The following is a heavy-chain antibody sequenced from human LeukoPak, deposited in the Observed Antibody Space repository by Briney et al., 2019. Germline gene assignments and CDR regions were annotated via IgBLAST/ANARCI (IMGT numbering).Heavy chain of an antibody. CDR1: GIALSNYG. J-gene: IGHJ4*02. CDR3: AKRGIVIRAVIIIGFHKEAYYFDY. CDR2: ISERGGST. V-gene: IGHV3-23*01. D-gene: IGHD3-10*01. Sequence: GGSLRLSCVVSGIALSNYGMSWVRQAPGKGLEWVSGISERGGSTNYADSVKGRFIISRDTSMNTVYLQMNSLRVEDTAVYFCAKRGIVIRAVIIIGFHKEAYYFDYWGQGILVTVSS.